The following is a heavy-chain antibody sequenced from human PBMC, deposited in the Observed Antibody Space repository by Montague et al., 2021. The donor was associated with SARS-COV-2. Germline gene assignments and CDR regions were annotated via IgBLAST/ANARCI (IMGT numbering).Heavy chain of an antibody. CDR3: AVQPRDSSAWHPFDY. CDR1: GFTFSTYA. J-gene: IGHJ4*02. D-gene: IGHD6-19*01. V-gene: IGHV3-33*01. Sequence: LSLSLSASGFTFSTYAIHWVRQAPGKGLEWVAIMSHDGSYEHYADSVKGRYTISRDSSKNTLHLQMNSLTAEDTAVYYCAVQPRDSSAWHPFDYWGQGTLVTVSS. CDR2: MSHDGSYE.